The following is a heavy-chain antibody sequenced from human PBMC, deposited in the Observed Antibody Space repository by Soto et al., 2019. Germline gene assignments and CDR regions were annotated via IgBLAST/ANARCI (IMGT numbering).Heavy chain of an antibody. CDR3: AMIKLVDFFFINVDGYDMDV. V-gene: IGHV3-48*02. D-gene: IGHD3-16*01. CDR2: ISSDSRYI. J-gene: IGHJ6*02. Sequence: EVQLVESGGGLVQPGGSLRLSCEASGFTLSQYAVNWVRQAPGKGLEWVSYISSDSRYIYYGGSEKGRFTISRDNARNSVYLQMNSLRDEDTAVYYCAMIKLVDFFFINVDGYDMDVWGQGTPVTVSS. CDR1: GFTLSQYA.